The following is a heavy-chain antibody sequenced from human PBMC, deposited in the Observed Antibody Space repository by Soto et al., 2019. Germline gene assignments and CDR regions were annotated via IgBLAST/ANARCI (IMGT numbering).Heavy chain of an antibody. CDR1: GGSISSGGYS. V-gene: IGHV4-30-2*01. J-gene: IGHJ4*02. CDR3: ARRGDMVTGYYFDY. D-gene: IGHD5-12*01. Sequence: QLQLQESGSGLVKPSQTLSLTCAVSGGSISSGGYSWSWIRQPPGKGLEWIGYIYHSGSTYYNPSLKSRVTISVDRSKNQFSLKLSSVTAADTAVYYCARRGDMVTGYYFDYWGQGTLVTVSS. CDR2: IYHSGST.